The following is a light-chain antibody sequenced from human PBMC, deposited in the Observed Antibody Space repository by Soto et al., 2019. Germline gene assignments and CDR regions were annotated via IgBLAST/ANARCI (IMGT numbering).Light chain of an antibody. V-gene: IGLV2-14*01. J-gene: IGLJ1*01. CDR3: SSYTTADTYV. Sequence: QSALTQPASVSGSPGQSITISCTGSNSDVGGYRYVSWYQQHPAKAPQLMIYEVFNRLSGVSHRFSGSKSGNTASLTISGLQAEDEADYYCSSYTTADTYVFGTGTKVTVL. CDR1: NSDVGGYRY. CDR2: EVF.